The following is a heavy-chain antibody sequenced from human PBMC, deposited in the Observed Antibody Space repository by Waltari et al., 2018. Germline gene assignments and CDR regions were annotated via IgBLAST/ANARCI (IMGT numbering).Heavy chain of an antibody. D-gene: IGHD3-3*02. CDR2: IYARDSNT. Sequence: EVQLVQSGAEVKKPGESLKISCKASAYNFAAYWIGWVRQMPGKGLEWMGIIYARDSNTKYSPSSQGQVTLSVYKSISTAYLQWSSLKASDSAMYYCAIALDGTFYWYFDVWGRATLVTVSS. V-gene: IGHV5-51*01. J-gene: IGHJ2*01. CDR3: AIALDGTFYWYFDV. CDR1: AYNFAAYW.